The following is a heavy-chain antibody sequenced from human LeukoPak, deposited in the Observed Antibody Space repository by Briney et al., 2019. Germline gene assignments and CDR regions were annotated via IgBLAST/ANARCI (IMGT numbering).Heavy chain of an antibody. CDR3: AREEMALDY. CDR2: ISYDGSNK. Sequence: GGSLRLSCAASGFTFSSYAMHWVRQAPGRGLEWVAVISYDGSNKYYADSVKGRFTISRDNSKNTLYLQMNSLRAEDTAVYYCAREEMALDYWGQGTLVTVSS. J-gene: IGHJ4*02. CDR1: GFTFSSYA. D-gene: IGHD5-24*01. V-gene: IGHV3-30-3*01.